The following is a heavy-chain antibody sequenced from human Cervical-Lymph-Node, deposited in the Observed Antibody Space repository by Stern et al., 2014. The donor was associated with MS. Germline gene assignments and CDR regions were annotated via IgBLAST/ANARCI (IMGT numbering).Heavy chain of an antibody. CDR3: ARVNLDF. Sequence: EVQLVESGGGLVQPGGSLRLSCEASGFTFSSYWMTWVRQAPGKGLEWVANIKPDGSEKYYVDSVKGRFTISRDNPENSLFLQMNSLRAEDTAVYYCARVNLDFWGQGALVTVSS. J-gene: IGHJ4*02. CDR2: IKPDGSEK. CDR1: GFTFSSYW. V-gene: IGHV3-7*01.